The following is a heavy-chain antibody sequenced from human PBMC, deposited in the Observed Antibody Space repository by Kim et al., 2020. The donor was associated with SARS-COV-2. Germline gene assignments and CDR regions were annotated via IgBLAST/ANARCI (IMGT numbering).Heavy chain of an antibody. CDR2: IYYSGST. CDR1: GGSISSSSYY. J-gene: IGHJ4*02. V-gene: IGHV4-39*01. CDR3: ARLISKGHYLDY. Sequence: SETLSLTCTVSGGSISSSSYYWGWIRQPPGKGLEWIGSIYYSGSTYYNPSLKSRVTISVDTSKNQFSLKLSSVTAADTAVYYCARLISKGHYLDYWGQGTLVTVSS.